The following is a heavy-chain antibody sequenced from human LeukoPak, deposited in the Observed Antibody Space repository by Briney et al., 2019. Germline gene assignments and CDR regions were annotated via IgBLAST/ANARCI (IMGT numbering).Heavy chain of an antibody. CDR3: ARHRYYYDSSGYYYQP. Sequence: SETLSLTCTVSGASISSYYWSWIRQPPGKGLEWIGYIYYSGSTNYNPSLKSRVTISVDTSKNQFSLRLSSLTAADRAVYYCARHRYYYDSSGYYYQPWGQGTLVTVSS. CDR1: GASISSYY. V-gene: IGHV4-59*01. CDR2: IYYSGST. D-gene: IGHD3-22*01. J-gene: IGHJ5*02.